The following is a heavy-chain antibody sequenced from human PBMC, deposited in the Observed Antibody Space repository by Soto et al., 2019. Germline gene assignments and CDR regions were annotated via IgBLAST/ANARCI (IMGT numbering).Heavy chain of an antibody. V-gene: IGHV3-30*18. CDR1: GFTFTSYG. Sequence: QVQLVESGGGVVQPGRSLRLSCAASGFTFTSYGMHWVRQPPGKGLEWVAVISYDGSNKYYADSVKGRFTISRDNSKNNLNMQMNSLRAEDTAVYYCAKVSTLPPRFGELLYGYFDYWGQGTLVTVSS. CDR2: ISYDGSNK. CDR3: AKVSTLPPRFGELLYGYFDY. J-gene: IGHJ4*02. D-gene: IGHD3-10*01.